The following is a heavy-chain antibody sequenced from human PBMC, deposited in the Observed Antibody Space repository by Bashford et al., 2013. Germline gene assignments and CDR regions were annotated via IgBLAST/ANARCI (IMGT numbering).Heavy chain of an antibody. V-gene: IGHV3-23*01. CDR2: ISGSGGST. Sequence: VRQASREGGWSGSSGISGSGGSTYYADSVKGRFTISRDNSKNILYLQMNSLRADDTALYYCARSGASHFDSRGSYSTIDAFDLWGQGTMVTVSS. J-gene: IGHJ3*01. CDR3: ARSGASHFDSRGSYSTIDAFDL. D-gene: IGHD3-22*01.